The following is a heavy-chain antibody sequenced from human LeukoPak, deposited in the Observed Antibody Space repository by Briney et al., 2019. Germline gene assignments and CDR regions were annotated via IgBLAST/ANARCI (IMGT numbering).Heavy chain of an antibody. D-gene: IGHD3-22*01. V-gene: IGHV4-61*02. Sequence: PSETLSLTCTVSGGSISSGSYYWSWIRQPAGKGLEWIGRIYTSGSTNYNPSLESRVTISVDTSKNQFSLKLSSVTAADTAVYYCAAVYYYDSSGYYYYMDVWGKGTTVTISS. CDR2: IYTSGST. CDR1: GGSISSGSYY. CDR3: AAVYYYDSSGYYYYMDV. J-gene: IGHJ6*03.